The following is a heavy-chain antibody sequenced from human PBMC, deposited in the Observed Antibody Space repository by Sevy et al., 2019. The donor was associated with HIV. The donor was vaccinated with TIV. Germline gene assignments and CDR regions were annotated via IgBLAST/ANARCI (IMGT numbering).Heavy chain of an antibody. Sequence: GGSLRLSCAASGFTFSDYYMSWIRQAPGKGLEWVSYISSSSSYTNYADTVKGRFTISRDNAKNSLYLQMNSLRAEDTAVYYCARDVDYGDYDYWGQGTLVTVSS. CDR3: ARDVDYGDYDY. D-gene: IGHD4-17*01. CDR2: ISSSSSYT. V-gene: IGHV3-11*06. CDR1: GFTFSDYY. J-gene: IGHJ4*02.